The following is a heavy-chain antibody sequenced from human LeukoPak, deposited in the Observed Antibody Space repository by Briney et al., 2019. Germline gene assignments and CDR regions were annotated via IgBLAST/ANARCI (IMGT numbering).Heavy chain of an antibody. Sequence: PVGSLRLSRAGSGFTFSSYSTSCVRQAPGEGLGWGSGISGSGGSTYYAHSVKGRFTISRDNSKNTLYLQMNSLRAEDTAVYYCAKGGRAGGSISMPRGVRNSYYYMDVWGKGTTVTISS. D-gene: IGHD3-10*01. CDR2: ISGSGGST. J-gene: IGHJ6*03. CDR3: AKGGRAGGSISMPRGVRNSYYYMDV. CDR1: GFTFSSYS. V-gene: IGHV3-23*01.